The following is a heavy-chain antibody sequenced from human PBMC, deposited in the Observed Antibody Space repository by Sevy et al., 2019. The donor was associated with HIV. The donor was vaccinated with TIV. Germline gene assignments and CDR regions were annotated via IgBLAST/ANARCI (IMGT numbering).Heavy chain of an antibody. D-gene: IGHD2-15*01. V-gene: IGHV5-51*01. J-gene: IGHJ4*02. CDR2: IYPGDSDT. Sequence: GESLKISCKGSGYSFTSYWIGWVRQMPGKGLEWLGIIYPGDSDTRYSPSFQGQVTISADESISTAYLQWSCLKASDTAMYDGATLFYCSGGSLYSGSLGSYYFDYWGQGTLVTVSS. CDR1: GYSFTSYW. CDR3: ATLFYCSGGSLYSGSLGSYYFDY.